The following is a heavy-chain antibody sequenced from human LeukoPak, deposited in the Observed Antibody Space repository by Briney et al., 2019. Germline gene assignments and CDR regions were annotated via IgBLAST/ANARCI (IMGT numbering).Heavy chain of an antibody. V-gene: IGHV1-8*01. CDR3: ARDSGYDSSGKTD. D-gene: IGHD3-22*01. CDR2: MNPNSGNT. J-gene: IGHJ4*02. Sequence: ASVKVSCKASGYTFTSYDINWVRQATGQGLEWMGWMNPNSGNTGYAQKFQGRVTMTRNTSISTAYMELRSLRSDDTAAYYCARDSGYDSSGKTDWGQGTLVTVSS. CDR1: GYTFTSYD.